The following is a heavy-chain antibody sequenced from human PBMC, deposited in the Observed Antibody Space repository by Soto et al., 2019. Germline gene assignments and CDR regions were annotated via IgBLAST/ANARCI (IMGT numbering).Heavy chain of an antibody. Sequence: QVQLVESGGGVVQPGRSLRLSCAASGFTFSSYAMHWVRQAPGKGLEWVAVISYDGSNKYYADSVKGRFTISRDNSKNTLYLQMNSLRAEDTAVYYCARESGDVVVVAATFFDYWGQGTLVTVSS. CDR3: ARESGDVVVVAATFFDY. V-gene: IGHV3-30-3*01. CDR2: ISYDGSNK. J-gene: IGHJ4*02. D-gene: IGHD2-15*01. CDR1: GFTFSSYA.